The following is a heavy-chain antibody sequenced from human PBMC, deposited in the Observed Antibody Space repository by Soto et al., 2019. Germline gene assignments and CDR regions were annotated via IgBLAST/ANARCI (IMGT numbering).Heavy chain of an antibody. D-gene: IGHD6-13*01. J-gene: IGHJ4*02. CDR2: ISGGADST. CDR3: AKDHAVAGYCFDY. V-gene: IGHV3-23*01. CDR1: GFTFSTYA. Sequence: PGGSLRLSCAASGFTFSTYAVTWVRQAPGKGLEWVSVISGGADSTYYTDSVKGRFTISRDNSKNTLYLQMNSLRAEDTAVYYCAKDHAVAGYCFDYWGQGTLVTVSS.